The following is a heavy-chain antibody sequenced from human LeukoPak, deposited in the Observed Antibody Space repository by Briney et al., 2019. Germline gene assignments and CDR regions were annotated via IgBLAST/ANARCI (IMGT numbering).Heavy chain of an antibody. J-gene: IGHJ6*03. V-gene: IGHV1-69*05. CDR3: ARGQSGYCSGDSCYIGHYYYYMDV. D-gene: IGHD2-15*01. CDR1: GGTFSSYA. Sequence: SVKVSCKASGGTFSSYAISWVRQAPGQGLEWMGGIIPIFGTANYAQKFQGRVTITTDESTSTAYMELSSLRSEDTAVYYCARGQSGYCSGDSCYIGHYYYYMDVWGKGTTVTVSS. CDR2: IIPIFGTA.